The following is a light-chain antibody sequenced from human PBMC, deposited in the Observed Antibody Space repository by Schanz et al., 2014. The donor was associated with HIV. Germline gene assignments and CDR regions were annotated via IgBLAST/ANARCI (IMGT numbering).Light chain of an antibody. Sequence: QSALTQPASVSGSPGQSITISCTGTSSDVGGYNYVSWYQQHPGKAPKLMIYDVSNRPSGVSNRFSGSKSGNTASLTVSGLQAEDEADYYCSSYTAYSTVLLGGGTKLTVL. V-gene: IGLV2-14*01. CDR2: DVS. CDR1: SSDVGGYNY. J-gene: IGLJ2*01. CDR3: SSYTAYSTVL.